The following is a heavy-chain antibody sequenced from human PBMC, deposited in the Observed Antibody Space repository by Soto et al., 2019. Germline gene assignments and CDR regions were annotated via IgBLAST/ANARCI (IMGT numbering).Heavy chain of an antibody. J-gene: IGHJ5*02. Sequence: QVQLVQSGAEVKKPGSSVKVSCKASGGTFSSYAISWVRQAPGQGLEWMGGIIPIFGTANYAQKFQGRVTITADESTSTAYTELSSLRSEDTAVYYCARDAPYGSGSYYRWFDPWGQGTLVTVSS. CDR3: ARDAPYGSGSYYRWFDP. CDR2: IIPIFGTA. V-gene: IGHV1-69*12. CDR1: GGTFSSYA. D-gene: IGHD3-10*01.